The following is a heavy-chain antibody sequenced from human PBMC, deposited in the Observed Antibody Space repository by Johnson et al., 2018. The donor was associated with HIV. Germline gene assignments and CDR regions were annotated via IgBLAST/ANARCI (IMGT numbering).Heavy chain of an antibody. D-gene: IGHD5-12*01. J-gene: IGHJ4*03. CDR1: GFTFSDYY. Sequence: QLQLMESGGGLVKPGGSLRLSCVASGFTFSDYYMSWIRQAPGKGPEWVAVISYDGSNKYYADSVKGRFTISRDNSRNTLYLQMNSLRPEDTAVYYCASGDDDGFWGRGTLVTVSS. V-gene: IGHV3-30*03. CDR3: ASGDDDGF. CDR2: ISYDGSNK.